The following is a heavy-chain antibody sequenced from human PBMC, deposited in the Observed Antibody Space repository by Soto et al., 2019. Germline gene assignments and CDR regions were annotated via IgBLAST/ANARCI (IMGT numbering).Heavy chain of an antibody. V-gene: IGHV3-48*02. CDR2: ISSSSSTI. D-gene: IGHD6-13*01. CDR3: ARDLWQKLPSTRGYYYYGMDV. CDR1: GFTFSSYS. Sequence: GGSLRLSCAASGFTFSSYSMNWVRQAPGKGLEWVSYISSSSSTIYYADSVKGRFTISRDNAKNSLYLQMNSLRDEDTAVYYCARDLWQKLPSTRGYYYYGMDVWGQGTTVTVSS. J-gene: IGHJ6*02.